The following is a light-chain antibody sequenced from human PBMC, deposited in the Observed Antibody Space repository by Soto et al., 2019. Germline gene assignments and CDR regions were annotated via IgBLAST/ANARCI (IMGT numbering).Light chain of an antibody. Sequence: EIVMTQSPATLSVSPGERATLSCRASQSVKRDLAWYQQKPGQAPRLLISGASTRATGIPARFSGSGSGTEFTLTISGLQSEDFAVYYCQQYNNWWTFGQGTKVEIK. J-gene: IGKJ1*01. CDR3: QQYNNWWT. CDR1: QSVKRD. V-gene: IGKV3-15*01. CDR2: GAS.